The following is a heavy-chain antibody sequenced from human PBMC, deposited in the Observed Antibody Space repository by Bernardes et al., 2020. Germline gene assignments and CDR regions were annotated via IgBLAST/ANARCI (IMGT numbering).Heavy chain of an antibody. J-gene: IGHJ4*02. CDR2: ISGSGGST. CDR3: AAKPKRGYSYGYY. Sequence: GGSLRLSCAASGFTFSSYAMSWVRQAPGKGLEWVSAISGSGGSTYYADSVKGRFTISRDNSKNTLYLQMNSLRAEDTAVYYCAAKPKRGYSYGYYWGQGTLVTVSS. D-gene: IGHD5-18*01. V-gene: IGHV3-23*01. CDR1: GFTFSSYA.